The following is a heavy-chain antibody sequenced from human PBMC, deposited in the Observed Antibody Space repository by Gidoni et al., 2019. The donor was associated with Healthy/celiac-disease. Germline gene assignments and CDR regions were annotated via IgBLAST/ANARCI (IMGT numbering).Heavy chain of an antibody. D-gene: IGHD3-16*01. J-gene: IGHJ4*02. CDR2: ISSSSSYI. CDR1: GFTFSSYS. V-gene: IGHV3-21*01. CDR3: ARDTGGGREDFDY. Sequence: EVQLVESGGGLVKPGGSLRLSCAASGFTFSSYSMNWVRQAPGKGLEWVSSISSSSSYIYYADSVKGRFTISRDNAKNSLYLQMNSLRAEDTAVYYCARDTGGGREDFDYWGQGTLVTVSS.